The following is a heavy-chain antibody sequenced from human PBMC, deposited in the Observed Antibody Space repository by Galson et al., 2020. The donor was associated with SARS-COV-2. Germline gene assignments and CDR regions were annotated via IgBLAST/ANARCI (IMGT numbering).Heavy chain of an antibody. CDR2: IKQDGSEK. J-gene: IGHJ5*02. D-gene: IGHD3-22*01. CDR1: GFTFSSYW. V-gene: IGHV3-7*01. Sequence: GGSLRLSCAASGFTFSSYWMSWVRQAPGKGLEWVANIKQDGSEKYYVDSVKGRFTISRDNAKNSLYLQMNSLRAEDTAVYYCARDYYDSSAWFDPWGQGTLVTVSS. CDR3: ARDYYDSSAWFDP.